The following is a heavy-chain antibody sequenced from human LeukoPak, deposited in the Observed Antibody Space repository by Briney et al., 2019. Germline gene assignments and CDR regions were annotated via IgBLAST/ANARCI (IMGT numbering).Heavy chain of an antibody. V-gene: IGHV4-39*01. D-gene: IGHD3-22*01. Sequence: SETLSLTCTVSGGSISSSGYYWGWIRQPPGKGLEWIGSIYYSGSTYYNPSLKSRVTISVDTSKNQFSLKLSSLTAADTAVYYCARGVTMIVVVIHDWYFDLWGRGTLVTVSS. J-gene: IGHJ2*01. CDR3: ARGVTMIVVVIHDWYFDL. CDR1: GGSISSSGYY. CDR2: IYYSGST.